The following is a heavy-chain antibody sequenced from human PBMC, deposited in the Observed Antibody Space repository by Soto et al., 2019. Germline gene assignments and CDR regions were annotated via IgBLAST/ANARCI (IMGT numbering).Heavy chain of an antibody. CDR1: GYIFTSYD. D-gene: IGHD3-10*02. Sequence: GASAKVSCKTSGYIFTSYDMPWARPAPGQGLEKMGIINTSGGSTSFVHQFQGRNKMTRHTSPISVYMELSSLRSEVPAVYYWASVSGGQSAIFYFDFWGQGTLVTVSS. CDR3: ASVSGGQSAIFYFDF. J-gene: IGHJ4*02. CDR2: INTSGGST. V-gene: IGHV1-46*01.